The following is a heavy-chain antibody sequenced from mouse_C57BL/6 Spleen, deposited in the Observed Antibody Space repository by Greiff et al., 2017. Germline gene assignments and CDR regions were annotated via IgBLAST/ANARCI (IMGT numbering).Heavy chain of an antibody. Sequence: DVKLQESGTVLARPGASVKMSCKTSGYTFTSYWMHWVKQRPGQGLEWIGAIYSGNSDTSYNQKFKGKAKLTAVTSASTAYMERSRLTNEDTAVYYCARDDYDGYFDYWGQGTTLTVSS. V-gene: IGHV1-5*01. CDR1: GYTFTSYW. CDR2: IYSGNSDT. J-gene: IGHJ2*01. D-gene: IGHD2-3*01. CDR3: ARDDYDGYFDY.